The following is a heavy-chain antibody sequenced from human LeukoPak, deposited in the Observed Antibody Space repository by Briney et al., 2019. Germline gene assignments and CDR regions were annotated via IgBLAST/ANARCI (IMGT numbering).Heavy chain of an antibody. CDR3: ARTACSGGTCYSQRGAFDI. D-gene: IGHD2-15*01. J-gene: IGHJ3*02. V-gene: IGHV4-39*07. CDR2: IYYSGST. Sequence: SGTLSLTCTVSGGSISSPIYYWGWIRQPPGKGLEWIGSIYYSGSTYDNPSLKSRVTISVDTSKNQFSLKLSSLTAADTAVYYCARTACSGGTCYSQRGAFDIWGQGTMVTVSS. CDR1: GGSISSPIYY.